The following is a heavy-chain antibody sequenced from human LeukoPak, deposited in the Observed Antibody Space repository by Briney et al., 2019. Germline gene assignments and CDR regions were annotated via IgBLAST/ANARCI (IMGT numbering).Heavy chain of an antibody. J-gene: IGHJ5*02. CDR2: MNPNSGNT. CDR1: GYTFTSYD. V-gene: IGHV1-8*01. D-gene: IGHD6-13*01. Sequence: GASVKVSCKASGYTFTSYDINWVRQATGQGLEWMGWMNPNSGNTGYAQKFQGRATMTRNTSISTAYMELSSLRSEDTAVYYCARDRRGKTAGILNWFDPWGQGTLVTVSS. CDR3: ARDRRGKTAGILNWFDP.